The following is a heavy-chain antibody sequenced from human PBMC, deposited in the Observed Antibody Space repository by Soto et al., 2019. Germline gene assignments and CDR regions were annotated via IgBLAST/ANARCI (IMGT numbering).Heavy chain of an antibody. CDR2: TYYRSKWYH. Sequence: QVQLQQSGPGLVKPSQTLSLTCAISGESVSTNSATWDWIRQSASRGLEWLGRTYYRSKWYHDYAVSVKGRLTINADTSNNQRSLQLNYLTPDDTAVYYCARLIGDSWLDSWGQGTLVTVSS. J-gene: IGHJ5*01. CDR3: ARLIGDSWLDS. CDR1: GESVSTNSAT. D-gene: IGHD2-8*01. V-gene: IGHV6-1*01.